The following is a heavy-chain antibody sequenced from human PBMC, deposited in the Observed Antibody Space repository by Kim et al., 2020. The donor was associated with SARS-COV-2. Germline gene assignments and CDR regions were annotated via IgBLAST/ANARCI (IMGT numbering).Heavy chain of an antibody. D-gene: IGHD3-22*01. V-gene: IGHV3-21*01. CDR3: AREAYYYDSSGPPVSL. Sequence: SVKGRFTISRDNAKNSLYLQMNSLRAEDTAVYYCAREAYYYDSSGPPVSLWGQGTLVTVSS. J-gene: IGHJ4*02.